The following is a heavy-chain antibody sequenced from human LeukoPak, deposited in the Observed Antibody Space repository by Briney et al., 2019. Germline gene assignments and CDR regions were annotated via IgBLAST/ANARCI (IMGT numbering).Heavy chain of an antibody. Sequence: GGSLRLSCAASGFTFSSDGMHWVRQAPGTGLEWVAVIWYDGSNKYYADSVKGRFTISRDNSKNTLYLQMNSLRAEDTAVYYCASFSGYSYGLQAFYWGRGTLVTVSS. J-gene: IGHJ4*02. V-gene: IGHV3-33*01. CDR2: IWYDGSNK. CDR1: GFTFSSDG. D-gene: IGHD5-18*01. CDR3: ASFSGYSYGLQAFY.